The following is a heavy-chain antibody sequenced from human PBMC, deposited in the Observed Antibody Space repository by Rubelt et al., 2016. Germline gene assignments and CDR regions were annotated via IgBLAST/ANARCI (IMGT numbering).Heavy chain of an antibody. V-gene: IGHV3-73*01. Sequence: EVQLVESGGGLVQPGGSLRLPCAVSGFTFSDHYMDWVRQAPGSGLEWVGRIRSKANSYATAYAASVKGRFTISRDDSKNTAYLQMNSLKTEDTAVYYCTRLGPSSLGVVTATEDVDYYYYGMDVWGQGNTVTVSS. J-gene: IGHJ6*02. CDR2: IRSKANSYAT. CDR1: GFTFSDHY. CDR3: TRLGPSSLGVVTATEDVDYYYYGMDV. D-gene: IGHD2-15*01.